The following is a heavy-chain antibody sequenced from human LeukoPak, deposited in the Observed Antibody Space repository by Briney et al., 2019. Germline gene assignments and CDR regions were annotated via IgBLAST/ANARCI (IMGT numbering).Heavy chain of an antibody. J-gene: IGHJ4*02. V-gene: IGHV3-21*04. CDR3: AREMTIITYSFDS. Sequence: PGGSLRLSCAASGFTFSSYSMNWVRQAPGKGLEWVSSISSSSSYIYYADSVKGRFTISRDNAKNSLYLHMSSLSAEDTAVYYCAREMTIITYSFDSWGQGTLVTVSS. CDR1: GFTFSSYS. CDR2: ISSSSSYI. D-gene: IGHD5-24*01.